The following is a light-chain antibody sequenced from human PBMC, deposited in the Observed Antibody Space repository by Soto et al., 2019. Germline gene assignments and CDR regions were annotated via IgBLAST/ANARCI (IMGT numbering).Light chain of an antibody. CDR1: QSIGTW. V-gene: IGKV1-5*01. CDR3: QEYNSYPVS. Sequence: DIQVTQSPATLSAFVGDRVTISCRARQSIGTWLAWYQQKPGKAPKLLIYDASTLESGVPSRFSGSGSGTEFTLTISSLQPEDVATYYCQEYNSYPVSFGQGTRLRLN. J-gene: IGKJ5*01. CDR2: DAS.